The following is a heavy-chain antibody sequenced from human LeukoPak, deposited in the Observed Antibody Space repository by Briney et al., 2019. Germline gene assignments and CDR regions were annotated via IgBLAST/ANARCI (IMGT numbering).Heavy chain of an antibody. V-gene: IGHV3-23*01. Sequence: GGSLRLSCAASGFTFSGYAMSWARQAPGKGLEWVSAISGSGGSTYYADSVKGRFTISRDNSKSTLFLQMNSLGAEDTAVYYCAKDPRVGSRVATPCHWGQGTLVTVSS. J-gene: IGHJ4*02. D-gene: IGHD5-24*01. CDR1: GFTFSGYA. CDR3: AKDPRVGSRVATPCH. CDR2: ISGSGGST.